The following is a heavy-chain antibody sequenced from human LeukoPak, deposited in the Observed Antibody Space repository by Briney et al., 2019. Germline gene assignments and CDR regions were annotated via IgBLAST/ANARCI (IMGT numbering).Heavy chain of an antibody. D-gene: IGHD1-26*01. J-gene: IGHJ4*02. CDR1: GFTFSSYG. V-gene: IGHV3-7*01. CDR3: ARPRGGLGD. CDR2: IKQDGSDK. Sequence: GGSLRLSCAASGFTFSSYGMHWVRQAPGKGLEWVANIKQDGSDKYYVDSVKGRFTISRDNAKNSLYLQMNSLRAEDTAVYYCARPRGGLGDWGQGTLVTVSS.